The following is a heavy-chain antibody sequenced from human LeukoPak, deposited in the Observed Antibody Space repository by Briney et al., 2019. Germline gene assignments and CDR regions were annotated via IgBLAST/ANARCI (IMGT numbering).Heavy chain of an antibody. D-gene: IGHD3-10*01. J-gene: IGHJ4*02. CDR3: ARGPGSRYLDY. V-gene: IGHV4-59*01. CDR2: IYYSGST. Sequence: SETLSLTCTVSGGSINTYYGSWIRQPPGKGLEWIGYIYYSGSTKYNPSLERRISISVDTSKNQFSLRLSSVTAADRAVYYCARGPGSRYLDYWGQGILVIVSS. CDR1: GGSINTYY.